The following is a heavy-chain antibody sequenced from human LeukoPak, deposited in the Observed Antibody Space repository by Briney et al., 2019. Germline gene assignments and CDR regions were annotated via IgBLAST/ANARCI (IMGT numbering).Heavy chain of an antibody. CDR2: IKPDGSEK. D-gene: IGHD2-2*01. CDR3: VRDVSTATGGH. J-gene: IGHJ4*02. Sequence: GGSLRLSCAASGFTFSTNWMTWVRQAPGKRLEWVASIKPDGSEKYYVDSVKGRFTISRDNTKNSLYLQMNSLRAEDTAVYYCVRDVSTATGGHWGQGTLVAVSS. CDR1: GFTFSTNW. V-gene: IGHV3-7*01.